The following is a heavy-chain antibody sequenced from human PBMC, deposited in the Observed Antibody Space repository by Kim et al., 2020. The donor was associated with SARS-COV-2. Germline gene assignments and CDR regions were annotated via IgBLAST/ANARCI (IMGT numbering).Heavy chain of an antibody. CDR3: TTPSPNYDFWSGYLNY. V-gene: IGHV3-73*01. CDR2: IRSKANNYAT. D-gene: IGHD3-3*01. CDR1: GFTFSGSA. J-gene: IGHJ4*02. Sequence: GGSLRLSCAASGFTFSGSAMHWVRQASGKGLEWVGLIRSKANNYATAYAAAVKGRFTISRDDSKNTAYLQMNSLRTEDTAVYYCTTPSPNYDFWSGYLNYLGQGTLVTVSS.